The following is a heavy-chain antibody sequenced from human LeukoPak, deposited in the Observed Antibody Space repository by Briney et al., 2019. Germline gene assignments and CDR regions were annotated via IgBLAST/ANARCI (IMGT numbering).Heavy chain of an antibody. CDR1: GGTFSSYA. CDR3: ARGLDCSSTSCHHYYYYYMDV. V-gene: IGHV1-69*13. J-gene: IGHJ6*03. Sequence: GASVKVSCKASGGTFSSYAISWVRQAPGQGLEWMGGIIPIFGTANYAQKFQGRVTITADESTSTAYMELSSLRSEDTAVYYCARGLDCSSTSCHHYYYYYMDVWGKGTTVTVSS. CDR2: IIPIFGTA. D-gene: IGHD2-2*01.